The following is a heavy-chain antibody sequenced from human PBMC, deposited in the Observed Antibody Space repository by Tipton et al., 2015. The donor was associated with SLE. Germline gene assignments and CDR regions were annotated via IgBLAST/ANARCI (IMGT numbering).Heavy chain of an antibody. CDR1: GGSISSGSYY. CDR2: IYTSGST. D-gene: IGHD3-22*01. J-gene: IGHJ4*01. V-gene: IGHV4-61*09. Sequence: TLSLTCNVSGGSISSGSYYWSWIRQPAGKGLEWIGYIYTSGSTNYNPSLKSRVTISSDTPKNQFSLKLSSVTAADTAVYYCAREGYYDNSGYYPLFDSWGQGILVTVSS. CDR3: AREGYYDNSGYYPLFDS.